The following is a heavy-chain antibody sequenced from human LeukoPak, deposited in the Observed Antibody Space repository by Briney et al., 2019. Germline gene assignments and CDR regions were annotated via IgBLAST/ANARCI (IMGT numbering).Heavy chain of an antibody. CDR2: IYYSGDT. CDR1: GGSISSSSYY. CDR3: AVGYYYGSTY. Sequence: SETLSLTCTVSGGSISSSSYYWGWLRPPPGKGLEWIGNIYYSGDTYYHPSLKSRITISVDTSKNQFSLKMSSVTASDTAIYYCAVGYYYGSTYWGQGTLVTVSS. J-gene: IGHJ4*02. D-gene: IGHD3-10*01. V-gene: IGHV4-39*01.